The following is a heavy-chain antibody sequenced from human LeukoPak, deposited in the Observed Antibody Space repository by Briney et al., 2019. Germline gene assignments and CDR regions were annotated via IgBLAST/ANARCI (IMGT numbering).Heavy chain of an antibody. CDR1: GYTFTSYV. CDR2: ISANNGNT. D-gene: IGHD3-16*02. CDR3: ARVRVNYVWGRYPVDY. V-gene: IGHV1-18*01. Sequence: ASVKVSCTASGYTFTSYVISWVRQAPGQGLEWMGWISANNGNTNYAQKVQGRVTMTTDTSTSTAYMELRSLRSDDTALYYCARVRVNYVWGRYPVDYWGQGTLVTVSS. J-gene: IGHJ4*02.